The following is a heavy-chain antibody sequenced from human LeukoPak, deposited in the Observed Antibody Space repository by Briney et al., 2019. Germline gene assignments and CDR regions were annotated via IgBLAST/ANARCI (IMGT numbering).Heavy chain of an antibody. V-gene: IGHV4-31*03. Sequence: SETLSLTCTVSGGSISSGGYYWSWIRQHPGKGLEWIGYIYYSGSTYYSPSLNSRVTISVDTSKNQFSLKLSSVTAADTAVYYCARLNIVATYYFDYWGQGTLVTVSS. CDR1: GGSISSGGYY. J-gene: IGHJ4*02. CDR3: ARLNIVATYYFDY. D-gene: IGHD5-12*01. CDR2: IYYSGST.